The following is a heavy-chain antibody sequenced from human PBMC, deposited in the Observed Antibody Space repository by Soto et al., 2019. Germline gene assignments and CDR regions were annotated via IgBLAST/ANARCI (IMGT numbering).Heavy chain of an antibody. CDR3: ATQEVGGSYVYTFDP. D-gene: IGHD1-26*01. Sequence: SETLSLTCTVSGGSISSGGYYWNWIRQHPGKGLEWIGYIYYIGSTYYNPSLKSRVTISLDTSKNQFSLKLSSVTAADTAVYYCATQEVGGSYVYTFDPWGQGTLVTVS. CDR1: GGSISSGGYY. J-gene: IGHJ5*02. CDR2: IYYIGST. V-gene: IGHV4-31*03.